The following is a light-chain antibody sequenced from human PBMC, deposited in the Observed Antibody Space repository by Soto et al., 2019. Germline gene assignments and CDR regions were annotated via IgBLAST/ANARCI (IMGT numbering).Light chain of an antibody. Sequence: QSVLTQPPAASGTPGQRVTISCCGSSSNIGSNYVYWYQQLPGTAPKLLIYSNNQRPSGVPDRFSGSKSGTSASLAISGLRSEDEADYYCAAWDDSLGGVFGTGTTVTVL. J-gene: IGLJ1*01. CDR1: SSNIGSNY. CDR2: SNN. V-gene: IGLV1-47*02. CDR3: AAWDDSLGGV.